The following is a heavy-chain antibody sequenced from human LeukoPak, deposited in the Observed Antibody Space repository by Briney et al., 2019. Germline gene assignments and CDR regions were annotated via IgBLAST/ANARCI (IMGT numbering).Heavy chain of an antibody. Sequence: EPSETLSLTCTVSGGSISSYYWSWIRQPPGKGLEWIGYVYYTGSTNYNPSLESRVTISVDTSKNQYSLKLSSVTAADTAVYYCARVRGMSRAFDIWGQGTMVTVSS. V-gene: IGHV4-59*08. CDR3: ARVRGMSRAFDI. CDR1: GGSISSYY. D-gene: IGHD1-26*01. J-gene: IGHJ3*02. CDR2: VYYTGST.